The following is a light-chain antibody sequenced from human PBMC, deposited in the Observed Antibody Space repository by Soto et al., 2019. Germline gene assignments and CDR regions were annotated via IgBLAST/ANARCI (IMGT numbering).Light chain of an antibody. Sequence: SYELTQPPSVSVAPGQMARIICGGNNIRGKSVHWYQQRPGQAPVLVVYDDTDRPSGIPERFSGSNSGNTATLTVSRVEVGDEADYYCQVWAGTSDHPNYVFGTGTKV. CDR1: NIRGKS. CDR2: DDT. CDR3: QVWAGTSDHPNYV. J-gene: IGLJ1*01. V-gene: IGLV3-21*02.